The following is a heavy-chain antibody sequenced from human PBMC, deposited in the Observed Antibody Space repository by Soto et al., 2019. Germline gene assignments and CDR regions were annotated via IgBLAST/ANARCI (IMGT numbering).Heavy chain of an antibody. Sequence: PGGSLRLSCAASGFTFSSYAMHWVRQAPGKGLEWVAVISYDGSNKYYADSVKGRFTISRDNSKSTLYLQMNSLRAEDTAVYYCARETTYYDFWRYYYYYGMDVWGQGTTVTVSS. CDR3: ARETTYYDFWRYYYYYGMDV. J-gene: IGHJ6*02. CDR2: ISYDGSNK. V-gene: IGHV3-30-3*01. D-gene: IGHD3-3*01. CDR1: GFTFSSYA.